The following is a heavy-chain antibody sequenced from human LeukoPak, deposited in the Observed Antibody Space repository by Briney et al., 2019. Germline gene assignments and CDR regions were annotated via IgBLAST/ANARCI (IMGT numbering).Heavy chain of an antibody. V-gene: IGHV3-30*18. CDR1: GFTFSSYG. Sequence: GGSLRLSCAASGFTFSSYGMHWVRQAPGKGLEWVAVISYDGSNKYYADSVKGRFTISRDNSKNTLYLQMNSLRAEDTAVYSCAKDWGDGDRDGSLDYWGQGTLVTVSS. CDR2: ISYDGSNK. J-gene: IGHJ4*02. CDR3: AKDWGDGDRDGSLDY. D-gene: IGHD4-17*01.